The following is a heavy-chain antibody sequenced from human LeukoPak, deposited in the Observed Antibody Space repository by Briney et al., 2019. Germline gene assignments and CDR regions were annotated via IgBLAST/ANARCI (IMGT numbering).Heavy chain of an antibody. Sequence: PGGSLRLSCAASGFTFSSYEMNWVRQAPGKGLEWVSYISSSGSTIYYADSVKGRFTIPRDNAKNSLYLQMNSLRAEDTAVYYCARDRGNQRGYYYYYMDVWGKGTTVTVSS. D-gene: IGHD1-14*01. V-gene: IGHV3-48*03. J-gene: IGHJ6*03. CDR3: ARDRGNQRGYYYYYMDV. CDR1: GFTFSSYE. CDR2: ISSSGSTI.